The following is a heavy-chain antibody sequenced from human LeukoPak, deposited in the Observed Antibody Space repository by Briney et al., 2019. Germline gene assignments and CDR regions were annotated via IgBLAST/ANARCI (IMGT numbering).Heavy chain of an antibody. V-gene: IGHV3-7*01. CDR2: IKQDGNEK. Sequence: GGSLRLPCAASGFTFSFYRMNWVRQAPGKGLEWVANIKQDGNEKNYVDSVKGRLTISRDNAKNTLYLQMNSLRAEDTAVYYCVGGGYWGQGTLVTVSS. CDR3: VGGGY. CDR1: GFTFSFYR. J-gene: IGHJ4*02.